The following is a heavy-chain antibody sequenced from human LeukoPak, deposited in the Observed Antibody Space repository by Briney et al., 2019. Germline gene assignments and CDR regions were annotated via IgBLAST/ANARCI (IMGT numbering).Heavy chain of an antibody. Sequence: GGSLRLSCAASGFTFSDYYMSWIRQAPGKGLEWVSYISSSGSTIYYADSVKGRFTISRDNSKNTLFLQVNSLRAEDTAVYYCAKVRTYFYHGLDVWGQGTTVTVSS. J-gene: IGHJ6*02. CDR1: GFTFSDYY. V-gene: IGHV3-11*01. D-gene: IGHD1-14*01. CDR2: ISSSGSTI. CDR3: AKVRTYFYHGLDV.